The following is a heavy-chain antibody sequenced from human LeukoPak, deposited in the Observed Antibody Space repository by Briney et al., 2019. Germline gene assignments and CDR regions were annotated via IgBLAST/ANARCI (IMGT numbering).Heavy chain of an antibody. J-gene: IGHJ5*02. CDR2: IYYSGST. CDR1: GGSISSSSYY. Sequence: PSETLSLTCTVSGGSISSSSYYWGWIRQPPGKGLEWIGSIYYSGSTYYNPSLKSRVTISVDTSKNQFSLKLSSVTAADTAVYYCATDYSNYSWNWFDPWGQGTLVTVSS. D-gene: IGHD4-11*01. V-gene: IGHV4-39*01. CDR3: ATDYSNYSWNWFDP.